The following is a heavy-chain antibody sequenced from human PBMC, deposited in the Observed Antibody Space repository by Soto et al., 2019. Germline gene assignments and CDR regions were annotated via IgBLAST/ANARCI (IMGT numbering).Heavy chain of an antibody. D-gene: IGHD2-15*01. CDR2: IYHSGST. Sequence: QVQLQESGPGLVKPSGTLSLTCAVSGGSISSNNWWNWVHQPPGKGLEWIGEIYHSGSTKYNPSLKSRVTILIDKSKNQFSLKLTSVTAADTAVYYCARHLAGVAETYYYSAMDVWGQGTTVTVSS. CDR1: GGSISSNNW. V-gene: IGHV4-4*02. CDR3: ARHLAGVAETYYYSAMDV. J-gene: IGHJ6*02.